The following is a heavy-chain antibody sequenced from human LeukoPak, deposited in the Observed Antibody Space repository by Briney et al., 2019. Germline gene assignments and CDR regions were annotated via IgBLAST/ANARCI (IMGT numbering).Heavy chain of an antibody. V-gene: IGHV5-51*01. CDR1: GYTFTSHW. D-gene: IGHD3-16*02. CDR2: IYPGDSGI. J-gene: IGHJ4*02. CDR3: ARGYRLDS. Sequence: KPGESLKISCKGSGYTFTSHWIAWVRQMPGKGLEWMGIIYPGDSGIRYSPSFQGQVTISADKSISTAYLQWSSLKASDTAMYYCARGYRLDSWGQGTLVTVSS.